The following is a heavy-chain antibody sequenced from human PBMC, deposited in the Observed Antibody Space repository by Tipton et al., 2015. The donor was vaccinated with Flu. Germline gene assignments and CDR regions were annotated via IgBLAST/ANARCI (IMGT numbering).Heavy chain of an antibody. CDR1: GYSITTGYD. Sequence: TLSLTCSVSGYSITTGYDWAWVRQPPGGGLEWIANMFHSGNTYYNRTLQSRVIISMDTPKNQFSLKVNSVTAADTAVYYCARDLGAFNWFDSWGRGTLVTVSS. CDR3: ARDLGAFNWFDS. CDR2: MFHSGNT. V-gene: IGHV4-38-2*02. D-gene: IGHD3-16*01. J-gene: IGHJ5*01.